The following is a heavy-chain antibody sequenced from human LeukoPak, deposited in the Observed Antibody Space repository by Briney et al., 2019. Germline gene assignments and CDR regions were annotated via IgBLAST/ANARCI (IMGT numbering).Heavy chain of an antibody. D-gene: IGHD2-2*02. V-gene: IGHV3-30*02. CDR1: GFTFSSYG. Sequence: GGSLRLSCAASGFTFSSYGMHWVRQAPGKGLEGVAFIRYDGSNKYYADSVKGRFTISRDNSKNTLYLQMNSLRAEDTAVYYCAKDSGIVVVPAAIRPIDYWGQGTLVTVSS. CDR3: AKDSGIVVVPAAIRPIDY. CDR2: IRYDGSNK. J-gene: IGHJ4*02.